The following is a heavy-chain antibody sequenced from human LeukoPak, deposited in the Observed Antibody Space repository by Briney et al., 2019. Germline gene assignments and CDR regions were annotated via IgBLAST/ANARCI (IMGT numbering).Heavy chain of an antibody. CDR1: GFTVSSKY. CDR2: IYSGGST. D-gene: IGHD2-2*01. CDR3: AKDRVVVPAAPDY. Sequence: PGGSLRLSCAASGFTVSSKYMSWVRQAPGKGLEWVSVIYSGGSTYYADSVKGRFTISRDNSKNTLYLQMNSLRAEDTAVYYCAKDRVVVPAAPDYWGQGTLVTVSS. V-gene: IGHV3-53*01. J-gene: IGHJ4*02.